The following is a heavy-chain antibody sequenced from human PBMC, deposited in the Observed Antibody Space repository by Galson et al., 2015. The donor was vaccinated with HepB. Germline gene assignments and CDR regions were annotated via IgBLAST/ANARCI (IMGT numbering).Heavy chain of an antibody. CDR2: IIPIFGTA. J-gene: IGHJ4*02. CDR3: ARDLGDYDSPTPQKSPFDY. D-gene: IGHD3-22*01. Sequence: SVKVSCKASGGTFSSYAISWVRQAPGQGLEWMGGIIPIFGTANYAQKFQGRVTITADESTSTAYMELSSLRSEDTAVYYCARDLGDYDSPTPQKSPFDYWGQGTLVTVSS. V-gene: IGHV1-69*13. CDR1: GGTFSSYA.